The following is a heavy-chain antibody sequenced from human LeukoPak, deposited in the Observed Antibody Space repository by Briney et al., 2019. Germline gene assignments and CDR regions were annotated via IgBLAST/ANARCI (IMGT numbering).Heavy chain of an antibody. CDR3: ARFWEIVVVPAALDAFDI. CDR2: INPNSGGT. D-gene: IGHD2-2*01. J-gene: IGHJ3*02. V-gene: IGHV1-2*02. Sequence: GASVKVSCKASGYSFSGYYIHWVRQAPGQGLEWMGWINPNSGGTNYAQKFQGRVTMTRDTSISTAYMELSRLRSDDTAVYYCARFWEIVVVPAALDAFDIWGQGTMVTVSS. CDR1: GYSFSGYY.